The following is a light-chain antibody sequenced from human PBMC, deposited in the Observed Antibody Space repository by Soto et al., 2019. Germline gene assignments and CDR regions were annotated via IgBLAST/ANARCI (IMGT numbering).Light chain of an antibody. J-gene: IGKJ1*01. CDR3: MQGTLWPWT. CDR2: KVS. CDR1: QSLVHRDGNTY. V-gene: IGKV2-30*02. Sequence: DVVVTQSPLSLPVTLGQAASISCRSSQSLVHRDGNTYLSWFRQRPGQSPRRLIYKVSNREAGVPDRFGGSGSGTDFTLKISRVEAEDVGFYYCMQGTLWPWTFGQGTKVDIK.